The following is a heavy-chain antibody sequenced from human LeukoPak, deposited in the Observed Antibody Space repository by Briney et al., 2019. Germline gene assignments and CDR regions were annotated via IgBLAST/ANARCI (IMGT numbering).Heavy chain of an antibody. Sequence: GGSLRLSCAASGFTFSSYGMHWVRQAPGKGLEWVAVIWCDGSNKYYADSVKGRFTISRDNSKNTLYLQMNSLRAEDTAVYYCARDTWSASGFDYWGQGTLVTVSS. J-gene: IGHJ4*02. CDR1: GFTFSSYG. CDR2: IWCDGSNK. CDR3: ARDTWSASGFDY. D-gene: IGHD1-26*01. V-gene: IGHV3-33*01.